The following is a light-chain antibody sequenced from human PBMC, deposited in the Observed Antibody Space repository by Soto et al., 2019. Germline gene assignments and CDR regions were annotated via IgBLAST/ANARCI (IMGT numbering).Light chain of an antibody. V-gene: IGKV3D-20*02. CDR3: QQLTDWPPQWT. CDR2: GAS. Sequence: EIVLTQSPATLSLSPGERATLSCRASQSVSSSYLAWYQQKPGQAPRLLIYGASSRATGIPDRFSGSGSGTDFTLTISSLEPEDFAVYYCQQLTDWPPQWTFGQGTKVDNK. J-gene: IGKJ1*01. CDR1: QSVSSSY.